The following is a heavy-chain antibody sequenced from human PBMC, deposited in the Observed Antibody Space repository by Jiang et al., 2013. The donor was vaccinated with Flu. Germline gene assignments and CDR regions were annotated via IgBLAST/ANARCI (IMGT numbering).Heavy chain of an antibody. CDR2: IYYSGST. CDR3: ARSLGGRHYGGNYFDY. J-gene: IGHJ4*02. D-gene: IGHD4-17*01. Sequence: GPGLVKPSETLSLTCTVSGGSISSYYWSWIRQPPGKGLEWIGYIYYSGSTNYNPSLKSRVTISVDTSKNQFSLKLSSVTAADTAVYYCARSLGGRHYGGNYFDYWGQGTLVTVSS. V-gene: IGHV4-59*01. CDR1: GGSISSYY.